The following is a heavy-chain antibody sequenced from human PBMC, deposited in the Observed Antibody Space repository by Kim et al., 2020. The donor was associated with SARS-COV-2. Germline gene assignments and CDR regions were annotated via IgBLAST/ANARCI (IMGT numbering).Heavy chain of an antibody. CDR2: INHSGST. CDR1: GGSFSAYY. Sequence: SETLSLTCVFYGGSFSAYYWNWIRQSPGKGLEWIGEINHSGSTNYNPSLKSRVTISVDTSKNQFSLKLNSVTAADTAVYYRARDVLSQAFWDYWGQGTLV. D-gene: IGHD3-16*02. V-gene: IGHV4-34*01. J-gene: IGHJ4*02. CDR3: ARDVLSQAFWDY.